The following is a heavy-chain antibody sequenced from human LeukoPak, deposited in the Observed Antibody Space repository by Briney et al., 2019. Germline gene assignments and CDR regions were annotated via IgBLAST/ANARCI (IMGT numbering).Heavy chain of an antibody. Sequence: GGSLRLSCAASGFKFRSYGMHWVRQAPGKGLEWVPVIYSGGRTDYADSVKGRFIISRDNSKNMLYLQMNSLRPEDTAVYYCARENGRGVISPYFDYWGQGTLVTVPS. D-gene: IGHD3-10*01. CDR1: GFKFRSYG. V-gene: IGHV3-66*01. CDR3: ARENGRGVISPYFDY. J-gene: IGHJ4*02. CDR2: IYSGGRT.